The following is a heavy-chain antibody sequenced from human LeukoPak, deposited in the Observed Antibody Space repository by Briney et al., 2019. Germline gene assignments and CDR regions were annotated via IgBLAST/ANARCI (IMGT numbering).Heavy chain of an antibody. CDR3: ARVRVGAYDFEY. J-gene: IGHJ4*02. Sequence: GGSLRLSCAASGFTFRTYSMNWVRQAPGKGLVWVSRINPDGSTTTYADSVKGRFTISRDNAKNTLYLQMNSLRAEDTAVYYCARVRVGAYDFEYWGQGTLVTVSS. D-gene: IGHD3-10*01. CDR2: INPDGSTT. V-gene: IGHV3-74*01. CDR1: GFTFRTYS.